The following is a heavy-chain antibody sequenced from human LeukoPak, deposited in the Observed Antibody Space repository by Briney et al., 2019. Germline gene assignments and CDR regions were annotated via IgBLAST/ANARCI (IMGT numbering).Heavy chain of an antibody. Sequence: GGSLRLSCAASGFTFSTYSMNWVRQAPGKGLEWVSYISSSSNTIYYADSVKGRFTVSRDNAKNSLYLQMNSPRVEDTAVYYCAPGYCSSSSCTHYLDYWSQGTLVTVSS. D-gene: IGHD2-2*01. CDR3: APGYCSSSSCTHYLDY. V-gene: IGHV3-48*01. CDR2: ISSSSNTI. J-gene: IGHJ4*02. CDR1: GFTFSTYS.